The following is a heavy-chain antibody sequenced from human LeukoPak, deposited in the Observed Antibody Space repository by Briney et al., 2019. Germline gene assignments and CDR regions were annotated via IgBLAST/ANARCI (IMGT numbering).Heavy chain of an antibody. Sequence: PSETLSLTCTVSGGSITSSELYWSWIRQPPGKGLEWIGSIYYSGSTYYNPSLKSPITISIDTSKNQFSLKLSSVTAADTAVYYCARHRAGRLDAFGIWGQGTMVTVSS. CDR2: IYYSGST. D-gene: IGHD6-6*01. CDR1: GGSITSSELY. CDR3: ARHRAGRLDAFGI. J-gene: IGHJ3*02. V-gene: IGHV4-39*01.